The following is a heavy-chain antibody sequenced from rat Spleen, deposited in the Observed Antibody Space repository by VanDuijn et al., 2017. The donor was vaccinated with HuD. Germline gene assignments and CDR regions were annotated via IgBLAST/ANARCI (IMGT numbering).Heavy chain of an antibody. Sequence: EVQLVESGGGLVQPGRSLKLSCAASGFTFNNYWMTWIRQAPGKGLEWVASITDTGGSTFYPDSMKGRFTISRDNAKSTLYLQMNSLRSEDTATYYCAGAGYLRDWYFDFWGPGTMVTVSP. CDR3: AGAGYLRDWYFDF. D-gene: IGHD2-2*01. CDR2: ITDTGGST. J-gene: IGHJ1*01. V-gene: IGHV5-31*01. CDR1: GFTFNNYW.